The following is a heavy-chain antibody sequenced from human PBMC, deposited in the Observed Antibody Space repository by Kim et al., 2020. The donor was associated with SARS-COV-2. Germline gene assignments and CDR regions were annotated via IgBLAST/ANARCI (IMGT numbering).Heavy chain of an antibody. V-gene: IGHV3-33*05. Sequence: GGSLRLSCAASGFTFRSYGMHWVRQAPGKGLEWVAVISYDGSNKYYVDSVKGRFTISRDNSKNTLYLQMNSLRAEDTAVYYCAKETVLRFDSWGQGTLVTVSP. J-gene: IGHJ4*02. CDR2: ISYDGSNK. CDR3: AKETVLRFDS. CDR1: GFTFRSYG. D-gene: IGHD3-3*01.